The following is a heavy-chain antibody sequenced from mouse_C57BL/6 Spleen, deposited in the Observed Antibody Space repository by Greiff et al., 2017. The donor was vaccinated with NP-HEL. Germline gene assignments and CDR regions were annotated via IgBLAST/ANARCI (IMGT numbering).Heavy chain of an antibody. D-gene: IGHD2-2*01. CDR1: GYTFTDYY. Sequence: EVQLQQSGPELVKPGASVKISCKASGYTFTDYYMNWVKQSHGKSLEWIGDINPKNGGTSYNQKFKGKATLTVDKSSSTAYMELRSLTSEDSAVYYCARWLPYYYAMDYWGQGTSVTVSS. CDR3: ARWLPYYYAMDY. J-gene: IGHJ4*01. V-gene: IGHV1-26*01. CDR2: INPKNGGT.